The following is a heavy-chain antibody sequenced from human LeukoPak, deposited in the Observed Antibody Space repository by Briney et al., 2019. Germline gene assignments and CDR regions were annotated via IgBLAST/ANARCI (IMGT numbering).Heavy chain of an antibody. J-gene: IGHJ4*02. CDR1: GGSISSGGYY. CDR3: ARGGYSYGFDY. Sequence: SETLSLTCTVSGGSISSGGYYWSWIRQHPGKGLEWIGYIYYSGSTYYNPSLKSRVTISVDTSKNQFSLKLSSVTAADTAVYYCARGGYSYGFDYRGQGTLVTVSS. CDR2: IYYSGST. V-gene: IGHV4-31*03. D-gene: IGHD5-18*01.